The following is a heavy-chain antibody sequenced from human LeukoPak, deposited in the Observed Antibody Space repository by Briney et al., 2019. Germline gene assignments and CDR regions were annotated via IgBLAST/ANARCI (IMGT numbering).Heavy chain of an antibody. J-gene: IGHJ4*02. Sequence: PSETLSLTCAVYGGSFSGYYWSWIRQPPGKGLEWIGEINHSGSTNYNPSLKSRVTISVDTSKNQFSLKLSSVTAADTAVYYCARHDRPRGFKMWGQGTLVTVSS. CDR2: INHSGST. CDR3: ARHDRPRGFKM. CDR1: GGSFSGYY. V-gene: IGHV4-34*01.